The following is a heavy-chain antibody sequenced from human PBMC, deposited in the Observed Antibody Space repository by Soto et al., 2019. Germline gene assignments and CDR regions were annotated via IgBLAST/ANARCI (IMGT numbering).Heavy chain of an antibody. CDR2: IHHSGST. J-gene: IGHJ4*02. CDR3: ARAPCVYYFDY. V-gene: IGHV4-38-2*01. CDR1: GYSISSGYY. Sequence: SETLSLTCAVSGYSISSGYYWGWIRQHPGKGLEWIGGIHHSGSTYYNPSLKSRVTMSADTSKSQFSMKLTSVTAADTAFYYCARAPCVYYFDYWGQGTLVTVSS.